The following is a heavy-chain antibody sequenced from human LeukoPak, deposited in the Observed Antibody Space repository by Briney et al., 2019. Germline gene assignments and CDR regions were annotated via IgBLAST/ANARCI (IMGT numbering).Heavy chain of an antibody. CDR2: IYSGGST. CDR1: GFTVTNDY. J-gene: IGHJ4*01. Sequence: GGSLRLSCAVSGFTVTNDYMNWVRQAPGKGLEWVSIIYSGGSTYYADSVTGRFTISRDSSNNTLFLQMSNLRADDSGLYYCATDARSSPLGFWGHGTLVTVSS. CDR3: ATDARSSPLGF. D-gene: IGHD6-13*01. V-gene: IGHV3-66*01.